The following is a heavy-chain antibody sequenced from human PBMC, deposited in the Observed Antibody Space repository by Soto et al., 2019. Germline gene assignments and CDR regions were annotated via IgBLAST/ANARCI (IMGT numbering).Heavy chain of an antibody. V-gene: IGHV3-23*01. CDR2: ISGSGGST. Sequence: PGGSLRLSCAASGFTFSSYAMSWVRQAPGKGLEWASAISGSGGSTYYADSVKGRFTISRDNSKNTLYLQMNSLRAEDTAVYYCAKDQPSPMVRGVIGGPVFDYWGQGTLVTVSS. CDR3: AKDQPSPMVRGVIGGPVFDY. CDR1: GFTFSSYA. J-gene: IGHJ4*02. D-gene: IGHD3-10*01.